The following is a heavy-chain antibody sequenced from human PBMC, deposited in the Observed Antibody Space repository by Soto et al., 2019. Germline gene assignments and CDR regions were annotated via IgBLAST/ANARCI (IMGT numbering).Heavy chain of an antibody. CDR1: RDTFNKYA. CDR3: ARGETYLGV. D-gene: IGHD3-16*01. V-gene: IGHV1-69*01. J-gene: IGHJ6*02. CDR2: IIPIFSSR. Sequence: QVQLVQSGAEVKKPGSSVKVSCKTSRDTFNKYAFNWVRQAPGQGLEWMGWIIPIFSSRNYAETFQGRVTITADDSTSTAYMELRSLRLEDTAVYYCARGETYLGVWGQGTTVTVSS.